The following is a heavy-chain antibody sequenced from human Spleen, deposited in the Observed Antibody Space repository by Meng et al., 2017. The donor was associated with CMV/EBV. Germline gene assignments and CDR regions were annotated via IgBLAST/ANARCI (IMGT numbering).Heavy chain of an antibody. J-gene: IGHJ4*02. Sequence: GESLKISCTASGFNLNSDSLNWFRQAPGKGLEWVSSIAASNMETTYADSVKGRFTISRDNARNSLFLQMNSLGAQDTAVYYCTRDIYYFCGGDCYYFDVWGQGALVTVSS. V-gene: IGHV3-21*06. CDR1: GFNLNSDS. D-gene: IGHD2-21*01. CDR2: IAASNMET. CDR3: TRDIYYFCGGDCYYFDV.